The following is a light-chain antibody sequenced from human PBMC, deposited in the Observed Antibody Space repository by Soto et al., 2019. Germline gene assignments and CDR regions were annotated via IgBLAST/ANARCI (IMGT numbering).Light chain of an antibody. CDR2: GAS. CDR3: QHYNNWLGT. Sequence: EIVVTQSPALLSVSPGERVTLSCRASQSVLSSIAWYQQKLGQAPRLLIYGASTRATGIPARFSGSGSGTEFFLTIRSLQSEDFAKYYCQHYNNWLGTFGGGTKVDIK. V-gene: IGKV3-15*01. J-gene: IGKJ4*01. CDR1: QSVLSS.